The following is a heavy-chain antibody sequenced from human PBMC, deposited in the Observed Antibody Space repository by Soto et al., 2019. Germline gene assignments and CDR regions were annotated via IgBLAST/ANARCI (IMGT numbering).Heavy chain of an antibody. V-gene: IGHV3-11*01. CDR3: ASHYDMWSGYLYPVDY. Sequence: QVQWLESGGDLVKPGGSLRLSCAASGYTFSDYYMSWIRQAPGKGLEWISYIDTSGTKIYYADSVKGRFTITRDNAKNSLYLEMNSQRDEDTAVYYCASHYDMWSGYLYPVDYWGHGTLVTVSS. D-gene: IGHD3-3*01. CDR1: GYTFSDYY. J-gene: IGHJ4*01. CDR2: IDTSGTKI.